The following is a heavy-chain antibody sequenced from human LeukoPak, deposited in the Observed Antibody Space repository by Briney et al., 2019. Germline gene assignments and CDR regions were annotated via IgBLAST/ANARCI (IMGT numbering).Heavy chain of an antibody. Sequence: GGSLRLSCAASGFTLSSYEMHWVRQAPWKGLVWVSRINSDGSRTGYADSVKGRFTISRDNAKNTLYLQMNSLRAEDTAIYYCARELPREVTLDYWGQGTLVTVSS. J-gene: IGHJ4*02. CDR2: INSDGSRT. CDR1: GFTLSSYE. D-gene: IGHD2-21*02. V-gene: IGHV3-74*01. CDR3: ARELPREVTLDY.